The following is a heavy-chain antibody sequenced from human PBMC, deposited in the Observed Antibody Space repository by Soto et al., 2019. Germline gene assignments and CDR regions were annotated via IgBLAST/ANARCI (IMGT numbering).Heavy chain of an antibody. J-gene: IGHJ6*02. CDR1: GGSISSGGYY. CDR3: ARDRVELRLADYYYYGMDV. Sequence: SETLSLTCTVSGGSISSGGYYWSWIRQHPGKGLEWIGYIYYSGSTYYNPSLKSRVTISVDTSKNQFSLKLSSVTAADTAVYYCARDRVELRLADYYYYGMDVWGQGTTVTVSS. CDR2: IYYSGST. V-gene: IGHV4-31*03. D-gene: IGHD1-7*01.